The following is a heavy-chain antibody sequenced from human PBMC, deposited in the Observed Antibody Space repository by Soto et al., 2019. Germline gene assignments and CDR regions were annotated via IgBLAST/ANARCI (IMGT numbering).Heavy chain of an antibody. V-gene: IGHV4-59*01. CDR2: IYYSGST. CDR1: GGSISSYY. Sequence: QVQLQESGPGLVKPSETLSLTCTVSGGSISSYYWSWIRQPPGKGLEWIGYIYYSGSTNYNPSLKSRVTISVDTSKNQFSLKLSSVTAADTAVYYCARNGAGVRGYYYGSGSSGHDAFDIWGQGTMVTVSS. D-gene: IGHD3-10*01. CDR3: ARNGAGVRGYYYGSGSSGHDAFDI. J-gene: IGHJ3*02.